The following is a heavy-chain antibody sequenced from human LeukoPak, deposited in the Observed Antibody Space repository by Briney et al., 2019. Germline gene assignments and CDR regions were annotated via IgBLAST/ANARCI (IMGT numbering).Heavy chain of an antibody. J-gene: IGHJ4*02. V-gene: IGHV3-7*01. CDR2: IKQDGSEK. CDR1: GFTFSSYW. CDR3: ARTDYSYYFDY. Sequence: PGGSLRLSCAASGFTFSSYWMSWVRQAPGKGLEWVANIKQDGSEKYYVDSVKGRFTISRDNVKNSLYLQMNSLRAEDTAVYYCARTDYSYYFDYWGQGTLVTVSS. D-gene: IGHD4-11*01.